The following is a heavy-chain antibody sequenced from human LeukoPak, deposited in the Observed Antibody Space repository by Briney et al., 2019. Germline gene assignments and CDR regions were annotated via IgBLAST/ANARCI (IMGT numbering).Heavy chain of an antibody. J-gene: IGHJ4*02. CDR3: ARGEDSSGYSTPFDY. V-gene: IGHV4-34*01. CDR1: GGSFSGYY. CDR2: INHSGST. D-gene: IGHD3-22*01. Sequence: SETLSLTCAVNGGSFSGYYWNWIRQPPGKGLEWIGEINHSGSTNYNPSLKSRVTISVDTSKNQFSLKLSSVTAADTAVYYCARGEDSSGYSTPFDYWGQGTLVTVSS.